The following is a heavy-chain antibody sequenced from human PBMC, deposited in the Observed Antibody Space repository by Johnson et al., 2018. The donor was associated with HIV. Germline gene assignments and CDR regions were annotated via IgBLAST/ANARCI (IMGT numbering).Heavy chain of an antibody. CDR2: ISSSGSSI. D-gene: IGHD6-6*01. CDR3: ASSIPPYSSSSVAFDI. CDR1: GFTFKDHY. Sequence: QVQLVESGGGLVKPGGSLRLSCVASGFTFKDHYMSWIRQAPGKGLEWVSYISSSGSSIYYADSVKGRFPISRDNAKNSLSLQMNSLRAADTAVYYCASSIPPYSSSSVAFDIGGQGTMVTVSS. V-gene: IGHV3-11*04. J-gene: IGHJ3*02.